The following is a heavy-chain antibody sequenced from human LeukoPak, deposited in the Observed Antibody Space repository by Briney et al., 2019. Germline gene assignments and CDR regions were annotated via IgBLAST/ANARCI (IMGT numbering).Heavy chain of an antibody. Sequence: SVKVSCKASGGTFSSYAISWVRQAPGQGLEWMGRIIPIFGIANYAQKFQGRVTITADKSTSTAYMELSSLRAEDTAVYYCARVNFLSVGESKNGMDVWGQGTTVTVSS. CDR1: GGTFSSYA. CDR2: IIPIFGIA. J-gene: IGHJ6*02. D-gene: IGHD3-10*01. CDR3: ARVNFLSVGESKNGMDV. V-gene: IGHV1-69*04.